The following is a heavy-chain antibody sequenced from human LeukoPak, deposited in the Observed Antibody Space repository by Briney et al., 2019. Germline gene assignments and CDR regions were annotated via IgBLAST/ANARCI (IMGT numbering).Heavy chain of an antibody. D-gene: IGHD2/OR15-2a*01. CDR1: GGSISSSSYY. CDR3: ARHGVLSISSSFDY. V-gene: IGHV4-39*01. J-gene: IGHJ4*02. CDR2: IYYSGST. Sequence: PSETLSLTCTVSGGSISSSSYYWGWIRQPPGKGLEWIGSIYYSGSTYYNPSLKSRVTISVDTSKNQFSLKLSSVIAADTAVYYCARHGVLSISSSFDYWGQGTLVTVSS.